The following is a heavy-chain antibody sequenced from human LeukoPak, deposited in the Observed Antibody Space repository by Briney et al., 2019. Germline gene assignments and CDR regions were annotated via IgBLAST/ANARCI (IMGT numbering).Heavy chain of an antibody. Sequence: SETLSLTCTVSGVSISSSSYYWGWIRQPPGKGLEWIGSIYYSGSTYYNPSLKSRVTISVDTSKNQFSLKLSSVTAADTAVYYCARHLRVGATVVNYWGQGTLVTVSS. J-gene: IGHJ4*02. D-gene: IGHD4-23*01. CDR1: GVSISSSSYY. CDR3: ARHLRVGATVVNY. V-gene: IGHV4-39*01. CDR2: IYYSGST.